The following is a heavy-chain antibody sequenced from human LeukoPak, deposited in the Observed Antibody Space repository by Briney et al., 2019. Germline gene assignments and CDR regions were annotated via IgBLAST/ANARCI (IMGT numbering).Heavy chain of an antibody. J-gene: IGHJ5*02. CDR2: IYPGDSDT. V-gene: IGHV5-51*01. D-gene: IGHD3-16*01. CDR1: GSYFATYW. Sequence: GASLKISCQGSGSYFATYWIGWVRQMPGKGLEWMGIIYPGDSDTRYSPSFQGQVTISADTSISTAYLQWSSLKASHTAMYYCAIFDFLFGEIDNWFDPWGEGTQVTVSS. CDR3: AIFDFLFGEIDNWFDP.